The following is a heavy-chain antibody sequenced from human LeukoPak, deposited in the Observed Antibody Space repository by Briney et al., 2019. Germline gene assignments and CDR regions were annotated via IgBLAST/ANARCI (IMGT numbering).Heavy chain of an antibody. D-gene: IGHD3-16*01. J-gene: IGHJ4*02. V-gene: IGHV4-59*12. CDR3: ARDEGGFMKIDD. CDR2: IYYSGST. Sequence: PSETLSLTCTVSGGSISSFYWSWIRQPPGKGLEWIGYIYYSGSTNYNPSLKSRVTISVDTSKNQFSLKLSSVTAADTAVYYCARDEGGFMKIDDRGKGTLVTVSS. CDR1: GGSISSFY.